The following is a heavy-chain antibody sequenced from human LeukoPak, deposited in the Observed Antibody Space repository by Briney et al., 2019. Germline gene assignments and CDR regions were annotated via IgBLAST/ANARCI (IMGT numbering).Heavy chain of an antibody. CDR3: AKGSGYTYGYPGY. D-gene: IGHD5-18*01. J-gene: IGHJ4*01. V-gene: IGHV3-23*01. CDR1: GFTYSSYA. Sequence: PGGSLRLSCAASGFTYSSYAMSWVRQAPGKGLEWVSAISGSGNNTYYADSVKGRFTISRDTSKNTLYLQMNSLRAEHTAVSYCAKGSGYTYGYPGYWGHGTLVTVSS. CDR2: ISGSGNNT.